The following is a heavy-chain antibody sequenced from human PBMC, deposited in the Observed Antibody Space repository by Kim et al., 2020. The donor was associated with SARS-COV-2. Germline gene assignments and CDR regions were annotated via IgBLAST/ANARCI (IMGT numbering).Heavy chain of an antibody. CDR2: IYDRGST. V-gene: IGHV4-59*13. J-gene: IGHJ4*02. CDR3: ARAPDVYAQFDY. Sequence: SETLSLTCTVSGGSISSYYWSWIRQPPGKGLEWIGYIYDRGSTNYNPSHKSRVTISVDTSNNQFSLKLSSVTAADTAGYYCARAPDVYAQFDYWGQGTLVTVSS. D-gene: IGHD2-8*01. CDR1: GGSISSYY.